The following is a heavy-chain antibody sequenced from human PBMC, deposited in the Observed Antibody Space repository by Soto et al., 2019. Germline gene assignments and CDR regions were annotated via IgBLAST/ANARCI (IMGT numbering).Heavy chain of an antibody. CDR1: GFTVSSNY. J-gene: IGHJ5*02. V-gene: IGHV3-66*01. D-gene: IGHD4-17*01. Sequence: GGSLRLSCAASGFTVSSNYMSWVRQAPGKGLEWVSVIYSGGSTYYADSVKGRFTISRDNSKNTLYLQMNSLRAEDTAVYYCARVLSDYGPFDPWGQGTLVTVSS. CDR2: IYSGGST. CDR3: ARVLSDYGPFDP.